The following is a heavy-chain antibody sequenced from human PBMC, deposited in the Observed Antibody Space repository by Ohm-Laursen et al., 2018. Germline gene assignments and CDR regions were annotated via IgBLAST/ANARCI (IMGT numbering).Heavy chain of an antibody. J-gene: IGHJ4*02. Sequence: SLRLSCSAPGFTFGDYDMSWVRQAPGQGLEWVSSIRNSGVFTCYADSVKGRFTISRDNSKNTLYLQMNSLRAEDTAVYYCATRQIDYWGQGTLVTVSS. V-gene: IGHV3-23*01. CDR1: GFTFGDYD. CDR2: IRNSGVFT. CDR3: ATRQIDY.